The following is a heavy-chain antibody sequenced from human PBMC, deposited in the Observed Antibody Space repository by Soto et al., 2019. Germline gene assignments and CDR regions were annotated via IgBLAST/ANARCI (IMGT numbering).Heavy chain of an antibody. Sequence: GGSLRLSCAASGFTFSSYAMSWVRQAPGKGLEWVSAISGSGGSTYYADSVKGRFTISRDNSKNTLYLQMNNLRAEDTAVYYCAKWGGYSGYDYLYYYYYYGMDVWGQGTTVTVSS. CDR3: AKWGGYSGYDYLYYYYYYGMDV. CDR1: GFTFSSYA. D-gene: IGHD5-12*01. CDR2: ISGSGGST. V-gene: IGHV3-23*01. J-gene: IGHJ6*02.